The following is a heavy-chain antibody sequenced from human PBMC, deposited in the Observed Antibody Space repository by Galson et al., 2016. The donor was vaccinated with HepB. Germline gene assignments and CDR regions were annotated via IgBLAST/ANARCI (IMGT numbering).Heavy chain of an antibody. CDR2: IFNDGSEQ. CDR1: GFTFSHYA. D-gene: IGHD2-15*01. J-gene: IGHJ2*01. CDR3: ARDKGGQYFDL. Sequence: SLRLSCAASGFTFSHYAMHWVRQAPGKGLEWVAIIFNDGSEQLYADSVQGRITLSRDNSKKMFYLEMNSLRPEDTAIYYCARDKGGQYFDLWGRGTLVGVSS. V-gene: IGHV3-30*04.